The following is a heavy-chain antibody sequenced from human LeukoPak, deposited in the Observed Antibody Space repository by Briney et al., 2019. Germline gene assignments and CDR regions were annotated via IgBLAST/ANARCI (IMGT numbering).Heavy chain of an antibody. V-gene: IGHV3-33*01. Sequence: GGSLRLSCAASGFTFSSYGMHWVRQAPGKGLEWVAVIWYDGSNKYYADSVKGRFTISRDNSKNTLYLQMNSLRAEDTAVYYCASVVSSLNWFDPWGQGTLVTVSS. J-gene: IGHJ5*02. CDR1: GFTFSSYG. CDR3: ASVVSSLNWFDP. CDR2: IWYDGSNK. D-gene: IGHD2-15*01.